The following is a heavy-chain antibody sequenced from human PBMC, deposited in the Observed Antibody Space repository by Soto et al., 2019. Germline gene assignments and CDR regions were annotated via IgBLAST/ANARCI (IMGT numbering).Heavy chain of an antibody. J-gene: IGHJ4*02. D-gene: IGHD6-19*01. CDR3: ATIGSSGWYFDYFDY. V-gene: IGHV1-24*01. Sequence: ASVKVSCKVSGYTLTELSMHWVRQAPGKGLEWMGGFDPEDGETIYAQKFQGRVTMTEDTSTDTAYMELSSLRSEDTAVYYCATIGSSGWYFDYFDYWGQGTLVTVSS. CDR2: FDPEDGET. CDR1: GYTLTELS.